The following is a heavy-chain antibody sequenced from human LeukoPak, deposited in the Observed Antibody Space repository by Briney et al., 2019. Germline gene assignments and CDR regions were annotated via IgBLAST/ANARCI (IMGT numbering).Heavy chain of an antibody. CDR3: ARSRIPAPGPTH. D-gene: IGHD6-13*01. V-gene: IGHV4-34*01. Sequence: SETLSLTCAVYSGSFSGYSWNWIRQPPGKGLEWIGEINHSGSTNYNPSLKSRVTISVDPSKNQFSLKLSSVTAADTAVYYCARSRIPAPGPTHWGQGTLVNGSS. CDR1: SGSFSGYS. CDR2: INHSGST. J-gene: IGHJ4*02.